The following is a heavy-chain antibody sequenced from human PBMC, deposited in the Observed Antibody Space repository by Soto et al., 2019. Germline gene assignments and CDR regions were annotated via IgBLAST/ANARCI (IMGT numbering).Heavy chain of an antibody. Sequence: QVQLVESGGGVVQPGRSLRLSCAASGFTFSSYGMHWVRQAPGKGLEWVAVISYDGSNKYYADSVKGRFTISRDNSKNTLYLQMNSLRAEDTAVYYCAKDGGSGWYAFYDGMDVWGQGTTLTVSS. D-gene: IGHD6-19*01. CDR2: ISYDGSNK. CDR3: AKDGGSGWYAFYDGMDV. CDR1: GFTFSSYG. V-gene: IGHV3-30*18. J-gene: IGHJ6*02.